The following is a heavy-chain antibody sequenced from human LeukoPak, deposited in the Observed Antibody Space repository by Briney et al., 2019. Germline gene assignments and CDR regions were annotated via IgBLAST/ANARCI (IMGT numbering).Heavy chain of an antibody. Sequence: GGSLRLSCAASGFTFSSYAMSWVRQAPGKGLEWVSAISGSGGSTYYADSVKGRFTISRDNSKNTLYLQMNSLRAEDTAVYYCATPSRMYSSGWYSGGFDYWGQGTLVTVSS. CDR1: GFTFSSYA. J-gene: IGHJ4*02. CDR2: ISGSGGST. CDR3: ATPSRMYSSGWYSGGFDY. D-gene: IGHD6-19*01. V-gene: IGHV3-23*01.